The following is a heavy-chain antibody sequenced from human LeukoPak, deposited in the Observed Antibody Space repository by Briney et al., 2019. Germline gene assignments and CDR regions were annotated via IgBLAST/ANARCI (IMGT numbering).Heavy chain of an antibody. CDR1: GFTFSRYA. CDR2: ITGSGDST. V-gene: IGHV3-23*01. CDR3: AKEGGGGSYYFDY. D-gene: IGHD2-15*01. Sequence: GGSLRLSCAASGFTFSRYAMSWVRQAPGKGLERVSVITGSGDSTSNADSVKGRFTISRDNSKNTLYLQMNSLRADDAAVYYCAKEGGGGSYYFDYWGQGTLVTVSS. J-gene: IGHJ4*02.